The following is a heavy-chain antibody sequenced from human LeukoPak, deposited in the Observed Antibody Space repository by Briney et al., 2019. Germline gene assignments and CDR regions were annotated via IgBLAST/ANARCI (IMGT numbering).Heavy chain of an antibody. D-gene: IGHD2-15*01. CDR2: IYNSGST. V-gene: IGHV4-59*01. J-gene: IGHJ1*01. CDR1: GGSISSYY. Sequence: ASETLSLTCTVSGGSISSYYWSWIRQPPGKGLEWIGYIYNSGSTNYNPSLKSRVTISVDTSKNQFSLKLSSVTAADTAVYYCAREDYCSGGSCYSGYFQHWGQGTLVTVSS. CDR3: AREDYCSGGSCYSGYFQH.